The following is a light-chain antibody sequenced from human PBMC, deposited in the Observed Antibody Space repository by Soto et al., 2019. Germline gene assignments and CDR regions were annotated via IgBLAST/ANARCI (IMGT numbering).Light chain of an antibody. V-gene: IGKV3-15*01. CDR1: QSVSTN. Sequence: EIVMTQSPATLSVSPGERATLSCRASQSVSTNLAWYQQKPGQAPRLLIYGVSTGATGIPARFSGSGSGTEFTLTISRLQSEDFAVYYCQQYDKWPQTFGQGTKVDIK. J-gene: IGKJ1*01. CDR3: QQYDKWPQT. CDR2: GVS.